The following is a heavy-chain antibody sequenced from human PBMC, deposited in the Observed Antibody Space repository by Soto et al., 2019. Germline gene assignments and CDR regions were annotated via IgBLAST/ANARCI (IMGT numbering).Heavy chain of an antibody. V-gene: IGHV4-39*01. D-gene: IGHD1-7*01. Sequence: QPPGKGLEWIGSIYYSGSTYYNPSLKSRVTISVDTSKNQFSLKLSSVTAADTAVYYCARQNSFAFDYWGHGTLVTVSS. CDR2: IYYSGST. CDR3: ARQNSFAFDY. J-gene: IGHJ4*01.